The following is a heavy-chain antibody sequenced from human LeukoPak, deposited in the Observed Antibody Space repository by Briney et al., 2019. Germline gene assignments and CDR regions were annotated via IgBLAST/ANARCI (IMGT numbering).Heavy chain of an antibody. V-gene: IGHV3-23*01. J-gene: IGHJ4*02. D-gene: IGHD3-9*01. CDR3: AEDTVRYFDLYYFDY. Sequence: GGSLRLSCAASGFTFSSYAMSWVRQAPGKGLEWVSGISGSGGSTYYADSVKGRFTISRDNSKNTLYLQMNSLRAEDTAVYYCAEDTVRYFDLYYFDYWGQGTLVTVSS. CDR1: GFTFSSYA. CDR2: ISGSGGST.